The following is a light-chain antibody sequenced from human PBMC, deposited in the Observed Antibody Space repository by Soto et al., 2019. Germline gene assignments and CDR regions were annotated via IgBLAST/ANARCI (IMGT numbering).Light chain of an antibody. Sequence: GDRVTITCRASLSVNTWLAWYQQKPGKAPKLLIYKASNLEGGVPLRFSGSGSGTEFTLTIGSLQPDDLATYYCQQYNSFPPAFGQGTKV. CDR2: KAS. CDR1: LSVNTW. V-gene: IGKV1-5*03. J-gene: IGKJ1*01. CDR3: QQYNSFPPA.